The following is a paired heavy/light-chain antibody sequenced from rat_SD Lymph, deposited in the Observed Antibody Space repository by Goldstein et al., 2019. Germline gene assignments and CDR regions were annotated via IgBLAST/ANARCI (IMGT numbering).Light chain of an antibody. CDR2: NAN. CDR1: EDIYNG. J-gene: IGKJ2-3*01. V-gene: IGKV12S36*01. Sequence: DIQMTQSPASLSASLGETVTIECRASEDIYNGLAWYQQKPGKSPQLLIYNANSLHTGVPSRFSGSGSGTQYSLKINSLQSEDVASYFCQQYYDYPYTFGAGTKLELK. CDR3: QQYYDYPYT.
Heavy chain of an antibody. CDR1: GYTFTSNY. Sequence: QVQLQQSGTELVKPASSVKISCKASGYTFTSNYMHWIRQQPGNGLEWIGWIYPGNGNTKYNQKFDGKATLTADKSSSTAYMQLSSLTSEDSAVYFCASGFAYWGQGTLVTVSS. CDR3: ASGFAY. V-gene: IGHV1-24*01. CDR2: IYPGNGNT. J-gene: IGHJ3*01.